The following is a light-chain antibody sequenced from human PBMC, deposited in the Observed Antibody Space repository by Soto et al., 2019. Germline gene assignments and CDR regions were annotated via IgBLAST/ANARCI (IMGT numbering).Light chain of an antibody. CDR3: ASWDDSLYGVI. J-gene: IGLJ2*01. V-gene: IGLV1-44*01. CDR2: SNH. CDR1: TSNIGGNT. Sequence: QPVLTQPPSASATPGQRVTISCSGNTSNIGGNTVSWYQQLPGTAPKLLIYSNHQRPSGVPDRFSGSKSGTSASLAISGLQSEDEAVYYCASWDDSLYGVIFGGGTKLTVL.